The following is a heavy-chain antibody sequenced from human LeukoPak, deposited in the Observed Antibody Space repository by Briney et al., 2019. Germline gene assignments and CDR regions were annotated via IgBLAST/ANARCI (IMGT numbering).Heavy chain of an antibody. CDR1: GFSFSSYT. J-gene: IGHJ4*02. CDR3: ARDSPYSSSSVYFDY. D-gene: IGHD6-6*01. V-gene: IGHV3-21*01. CDR2: ISSSSSYI. Sequence: GGSPRLSCAASGFSFSSYTMNWVRQAPGKGLEWVSSISSSSSYIYYADSLKGRFTISRDNAKNSLYLQMNSLRAEDTAVYYCARDSPYSSSSVYFDYWGQGILVTVSS.